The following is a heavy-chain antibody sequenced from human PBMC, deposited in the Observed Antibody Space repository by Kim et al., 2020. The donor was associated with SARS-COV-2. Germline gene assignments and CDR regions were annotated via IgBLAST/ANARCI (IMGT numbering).Heavy chain of an antibody. CDR1: GFTFSGYA. D-gene: IGHD3-22*01. V-gene: IGHV3-30-3*01. CDR2: ISYDGSNK. Sequence: GGSLRLSCAASGFTFSGYAMHWVRQAPGKGLEWVAGISYDGSNKYYADSVKGRCTISIDNSKNTLYLQMNSVRAEDTAVDYCARGRTRISRIVVVTRNVYDDGGIWGQEHMVTVSS. J-gene: IGHJ3*02. CDR3: ARGRTRISRIVVVTRNVYDDGGI.